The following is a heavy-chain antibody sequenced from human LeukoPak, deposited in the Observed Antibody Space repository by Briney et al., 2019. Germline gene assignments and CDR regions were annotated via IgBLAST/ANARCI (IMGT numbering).Heavy chain of an antibody. J-gene: IGHJ4*02. CDR2: IIPILGIA. CDR3: ARPNPYCSSTSCYAFDY. V-gene: IGHV1-69*04. D-gene: IGHD2-2*01. CDR1: GGTFSSYA. Sequence: SVNVSCKASGGTFSSYAISWVRQAPGQGLEWMGRIIPILGIANYAQKFQGRVTITADKSTSTAYMELSSLRSEDTAVYYCARPNPYCSSTSCYAFDYWGQGTLVTVSS.